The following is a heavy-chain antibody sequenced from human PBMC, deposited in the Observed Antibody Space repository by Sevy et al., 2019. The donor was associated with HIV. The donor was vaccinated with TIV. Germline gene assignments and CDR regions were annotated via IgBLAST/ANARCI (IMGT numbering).Heavy chain of an antibody. CDR1: GLTFSNYV. V-gene: IGHV3-23*01. D-gene: IGHD6-25*01. J-gene: IGHJ3*02. Sequence: GGYLRLSCAASGLTFSNYVMSWVRQAPGKGLERLSVISGSSGTTYAAESVKGRFTISRDNSKNTLYLHMSSLGAEDTAVYDCARNLSPSGAFDIWGQGTRVTVSS. CDR2: ISGSSGTT. CDR3: ARNLSPSGAFDI.